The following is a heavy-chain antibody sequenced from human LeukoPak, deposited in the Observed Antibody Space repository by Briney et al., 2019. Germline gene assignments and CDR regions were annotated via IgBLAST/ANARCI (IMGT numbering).Heavy chain of an antibody. Sequence: SQTLSLTCTVSGASISSGGYFWSWIRQPPGKGLEWIGEINHSGSTNYNPSLKSRVTISVDTSKNQFSLKLSSVTAADTAVYYCARGRQWLVRGLIDYWGQGTLVTVSS. D-gene: IGHD6-19*01. CDR3: ARGRQWLVRGLIDY. J-gene: IGHJ4*02. V-gene: IGHV4-30-2*01. CDR1: GASISSGGYF. CDR2: INHSGST.